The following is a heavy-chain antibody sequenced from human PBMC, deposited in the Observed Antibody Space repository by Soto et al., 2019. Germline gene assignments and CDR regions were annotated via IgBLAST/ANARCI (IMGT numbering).Heavy chain of an antibody. J-gene: IGHJ6*02. D-gene: IGHD6-19*01. V-gene: IGHV3-30*18. CDR2: ISYDGSNK. CDR1: GFTFSSYG. Sequence: QVQLVESGGGVVQPGRSLRLSCAASGFTFSSYGMHWVRQAPGKGLEWVAVISYDGSNKYYADSVKGRFTISRDNYKNTLYLQMNSLRAEDTAVYYCAKDGGQYSSGWYLYYYYYGMDVWGQGTTVTVSS. CDR3: AKDGGQYSSGWYLYYYYYGMDV.